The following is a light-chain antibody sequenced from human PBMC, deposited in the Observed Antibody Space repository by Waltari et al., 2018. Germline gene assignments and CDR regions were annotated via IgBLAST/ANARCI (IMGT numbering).Light chain of an antibody. CDR2: GAS. V-gene: IGKV3-15*01. CDR3: QQYHNWPRV. J-gene: IGKJ1*01. CDR1: QSVITN. Sequence: EIVMTQSPATLSVSPGERATLSCKASQSVITNLAWYQQKPGQPPRLVIYGASARATGIPDRFSGSGFGTEFTLAISSLQSEDSAIYYCQQYHNWPRVFGQGTKVEIK.